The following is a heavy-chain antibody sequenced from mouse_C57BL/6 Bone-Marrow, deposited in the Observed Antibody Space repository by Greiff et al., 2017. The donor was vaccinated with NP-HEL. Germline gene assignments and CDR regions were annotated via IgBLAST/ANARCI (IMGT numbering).Heavy chain of an antibody. CDR3: ARKLFYDGYSLAY. Sequence: EVQLQQSGPELVKPGASVKISCKASGYTFTDYYMNWVKQSHGKSLEWIGDIHPNNGGTSYNQKFKGKATLTVDKYTSTDYMEHRSLTSEDSAVYYCARKLFYDGYSLAYWGQGTLVTVSA. J-gene: IGHJ3*01. V-gene: IGHV1-26*01. CDR1: GYTFTDYY. CDR2: IHPNNGGT. D-gene: IGHD2-3*01.